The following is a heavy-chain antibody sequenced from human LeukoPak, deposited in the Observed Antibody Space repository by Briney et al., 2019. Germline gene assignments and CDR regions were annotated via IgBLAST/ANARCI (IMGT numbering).Heavy chain of an antibody. CDR3: ARAPRITMVRGDQRFDY. Sequence: GGSLRLSCVASGFTFSSYVMSWVRQAPGKGLEWVSGIGGSGGSTYYADSVKGRFTISRDNSKNTLYVQMNSLRAEDTAVYYCARAPRITMVRGDQRFDYWGQGTLVTVSS. J-gene: IGHJ4*02. V-gene: IGHV3-23*01. D-gene: IGHD3-10*01. CDR1: GFTFSSYV. CDR2: IGGSGGST.